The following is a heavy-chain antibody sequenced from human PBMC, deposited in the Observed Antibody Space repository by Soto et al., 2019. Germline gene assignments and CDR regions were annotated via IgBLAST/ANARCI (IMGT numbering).Heavy chain of an antibody. CDR1: GYTLTELS. V-gene: IGHV1-24*01. CDR2: FDPEDGET. D-gene: IGHD3-22*01. CDR3: AGYYDSSGYYPLDY. Sequence: GASVKVSWKVSGYTLTELSMHWVRQAPGKGLEWMGGFDPEDGETIYAQKFQGRVTMTEDTSTDTAYMELSSLRSEDTAVYYCAGYYDSSGYYPLDYWGQGTLVTSPQ. J-gene: IGHJ4*02.